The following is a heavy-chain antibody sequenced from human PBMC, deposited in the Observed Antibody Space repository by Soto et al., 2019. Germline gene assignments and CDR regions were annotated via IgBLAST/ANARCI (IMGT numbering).Heavy chain of an antibody. D-gene: IGHD3-16*01. CDR2: VWYDGINK. J-gene: IGHJ4*02. CDR1: GFAFSNYA. Sequence: PGGSLRLSCAASGFAFSNYAIHWVRQAPGKGLEWVSFVWYDGINKYYADSVKGRFTVSRDNSKNTLYLQMNSLRAEDAAVYYCATGLDYFRGTTYYPGPHFDSWGQGTLVTVSS. CDR3: ATGLDYFRGTTYYPGPHFDS. V-gene: IGHV3-30*02.